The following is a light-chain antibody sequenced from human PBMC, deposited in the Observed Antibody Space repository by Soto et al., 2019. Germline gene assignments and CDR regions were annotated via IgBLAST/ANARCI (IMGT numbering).Light chain of an antibody. V-gene: IGKV3-11*01. CDR2: DAS. CDR3: QQSSNWPPEIT. J-gene: IGKJ5*01. Sequence: DIVMTQSPVTLSVSPGERATLSCRASQSVSSNLAWYQQKPGQAPRLLIYDASSRATGIPDRFSGSGSGTDFILTISSLEPEDFAVYYCQQSSNWPPEITFGQGTRLEIK. CDR1: QSVSSN.